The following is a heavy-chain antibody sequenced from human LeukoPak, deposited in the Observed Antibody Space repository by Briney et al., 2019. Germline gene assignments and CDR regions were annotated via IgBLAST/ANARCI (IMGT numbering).Heavy chain of an antibody. V-gene: IGHV3-20*04. CDR2: INWNGGST. CDR3: ARGGPIQRHAFDI. J-gene: IGHJ3*02. CDR1: GFTFDDYG. Sequence: GGSLRLSCAASGFTFDDYGMSWVRQVPGKGLEWVSGINWNGGSTGNADSVKGRFTISRDNAKNSLYLQMNSLRGEDTALYYCARGGPIQRHAFDIWGQGTIVTVSS. D-gene: IGHD1-1*01.